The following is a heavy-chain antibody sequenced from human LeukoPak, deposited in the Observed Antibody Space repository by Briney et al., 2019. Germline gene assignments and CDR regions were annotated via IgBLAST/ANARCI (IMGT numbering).Heavy chain of an antibody. J-gene: IGHJ4*02. D-gene: IGHD1-26*01. Sequence: ASVKISCKASGGTFSSYAISWVRQAPGQGLEWMEWVSAYNGNTNYAQKLQGRVTMTTDTSTSTAYMELRSLRSDDTAVYYCASSKASFRELPDYWGQGTLVTVSS. V-gene: IGHV1-18*01. CDR2: VSAYNGNT. CDR1: GGTFSSYA. CDR3: ASSKASFRELPDY.